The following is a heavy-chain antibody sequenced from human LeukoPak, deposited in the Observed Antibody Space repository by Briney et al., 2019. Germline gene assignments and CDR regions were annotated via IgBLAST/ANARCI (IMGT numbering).Heavy chain of an antibody. Sequence: GGSLRLSCAASGFTFSSYAMSWVRQAPGKGLEWVAVISYDGSNKYYADSVKGRFTISRDNSKNTVYLQMNSLRAEDTAVYYCAKEEGRCDTTSCAPFDYWGQGTLVTVSS. D-gene: IGHD2-2*01. J-gene: IGHJ4*02. CDR3: AKEEGRCDTTSCAPFDY. CDR2: ISYDGSNK. CDR1: GFTFSSYA. V-gene: IGHV3-30-3*01.